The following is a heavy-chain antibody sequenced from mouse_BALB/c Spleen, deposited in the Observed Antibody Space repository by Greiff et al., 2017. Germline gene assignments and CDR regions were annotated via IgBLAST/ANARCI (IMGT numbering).Heavy chain of an antibody. CDR3: LIYDGYYEAY. V-gene: IGHV14-3*02. CDR2: IDPANGNT. CDR1: GFNIKDTY. D-gene: IGHD2-3*01. J-gene: IGHJ3*01. Sequence: VQLKESGAELVKPGASVKLSCTASGFNIKDTYMHWVKQRPEQGLEWIGRIDPANGNTKYDPKFQGKATITADTSSNTAYLQLSSLTSEDTAVYYCLIYDGYYEAYWGQGTLVTVSA.